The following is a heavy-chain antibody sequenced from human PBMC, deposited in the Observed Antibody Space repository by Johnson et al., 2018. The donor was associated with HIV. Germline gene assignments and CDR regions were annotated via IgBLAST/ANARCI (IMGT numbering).Heavy chain of an antibody. Sequence: VQLVESGGGLVQPGGSLRLSCAASGFTVSSNYMSWVRQAPGKGLEWVSVIYSGGSTYYADSVKGRFTISIDNSKNTLYLQMNSLRAEDTAVYYCARDVANYYDPGAFDIWGQGTMVTVSS. J-gene: IGHJ3*02. D-gene: IGHD3-22*01. CDR3: ARDVANYYDPGAFDI. V-gene: IGHV3-66*01. CDR1: GFTVSSNY. CDR2: IYSGGST.